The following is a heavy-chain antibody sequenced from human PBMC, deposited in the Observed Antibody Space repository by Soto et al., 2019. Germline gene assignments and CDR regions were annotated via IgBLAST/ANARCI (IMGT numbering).Heavy chain of an antibody. D-gene: IGHD3-10*01. Sequence: GGSLRLSCAASGFTFSDYYMSWIRQAPGKGLEWVSYISSSGSTIYYADSVKGRFTISRDNAKNSLYLQMNSLRAEDTAVYYCATYYGSVRWNWFDPWGQGTLVTVSS. V-gene: IGHV3-11*01. CDR1: GFTFSDYY. CDR3: ATYYGSVRWNWFDP. J-gene: IGHJ5*02. CDR2: ISSSGSTI.